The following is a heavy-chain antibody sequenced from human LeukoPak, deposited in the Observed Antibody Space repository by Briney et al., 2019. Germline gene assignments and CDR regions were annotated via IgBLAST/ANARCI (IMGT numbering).Heavy chain of an antibody. J-gene: IGHJ4*02. Sequence: RASETLSLTCTVSGDSISSYYWSWIRQTPGKGLEWIGYIHYSGSTNYNPSLKSRVTISIDTSKNQVSLKLSSVTAADTAVYYCARGKAAGGQYYFDYWGQGTLVTVSS. D-gene: IGHD6-13*01. CDR2: IHYSGST. V-gene: IGHV4-59*01. CDR1: GDSISSYY. CDR3: ARGKAAGGQYYFDY.